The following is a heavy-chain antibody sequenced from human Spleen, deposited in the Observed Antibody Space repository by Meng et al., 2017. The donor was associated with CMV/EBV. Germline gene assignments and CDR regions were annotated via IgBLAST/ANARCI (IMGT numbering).Heavy chain of an antibody. V-gene: IGHV3-30*02. CDR1: GFTFSSYG. CDR3: AKGPRDSSLNWFDP. CDR2: IRYDGSNK. J-gene: IGHJ5*02. Sequence: QVQLVESGXGVVQPGGSLRLSCAASGFTFSSYGMHWVRQAPGKGLEWVAFIRYDGSNKYYADSVKGRFTISRDNSKNTLYLQMNSLRAEDTAVYYCAKGPRDSSLNWFDPWGQGTLVTVSS.